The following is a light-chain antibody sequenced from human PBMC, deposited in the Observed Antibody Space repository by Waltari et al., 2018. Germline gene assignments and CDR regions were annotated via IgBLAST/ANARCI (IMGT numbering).Light chain of an antibody. CDR1: QVISNY. CDR3: QQLNSYQWT. Sequence: IQLTQSPSSLSASVVDRVTITCRASQVISNYLAWYQQKPGKAPKPLIYAASTLQRGVPARFSGSGSGTDFTLTISSLQPEDCATYYCQQLNSYQWTFGQGTKVEIK. CDR2: AAS. J-gene: IGKJ1*01. V-gene: IGKV1-9*01.